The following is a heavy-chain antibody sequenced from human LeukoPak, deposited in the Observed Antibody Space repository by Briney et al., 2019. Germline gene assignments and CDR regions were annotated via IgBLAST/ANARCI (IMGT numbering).Heavy chain of an antibody. CDR1: EFTFSSYR. V-gene: IGHV3-21*01. D-gene: IGHD3-10*01. CDR3: ARIRQIRFGESDY. J-gene: IGHJ4*02. CDR2: ISSGSIEI. Sequence: GGSLRLSCAASEFTFSSYRMDWVRQAPGKGLEWVASISSGSIEIYYADAVKGRFTISRDNAKNSLYLQMSSLRGEDTAVYYCARIRQIRFGESDYWGQGTLVTVSS.